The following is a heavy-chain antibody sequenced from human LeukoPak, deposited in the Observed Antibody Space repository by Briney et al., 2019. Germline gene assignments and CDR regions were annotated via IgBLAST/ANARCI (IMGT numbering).Heavy chain of an antibody. J-gene: IGHJ4*02. V-gene: IGHV3-30*02. CDR2: IRYDGSNK. CDR3: AKDNYDYGDYDGGDY. Sequence: PGGSLGLSCAASGFTFSSYGMHWVRQAPGKGLEWVAFIRYDGSNKYYADSVKGRFTISRDNSKNTLYLQMNSLRAEDTAVYYCAKDNYDYGDYDGGDYWGQGTLVTVSS. CDR1: GFTFSSYG. D-gene: IGHD4-17*01.